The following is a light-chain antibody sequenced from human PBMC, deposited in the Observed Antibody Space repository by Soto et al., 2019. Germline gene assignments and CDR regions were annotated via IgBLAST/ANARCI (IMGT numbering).Light chain of an antibody. V-gene: IGLV1-44*01. Sequence: QSVLTQPPSASGTPGQRVTFSCSGSTSNIGSNAVNWYQQLPGTAPKLLIYSNDRRPSGVPDRFSAVKSSTSASLAISGLQSEDEADYYCTAWDDSLNGRLFGGGTKLTVL. CDR1: TSNIGSNA. CDR2: SND. CDR3: TAWDDSLNGRL. J-gene: IGLJ2*01.